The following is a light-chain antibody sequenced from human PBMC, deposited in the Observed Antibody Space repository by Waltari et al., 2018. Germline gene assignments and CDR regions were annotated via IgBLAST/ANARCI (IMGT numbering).Light chain of an antibody. CDR1: NSISSW. Sequence: EIPRTQSPSTLSASVGDRVTITCRTDNSISSWLALYQQKPGKAPKLLIYQASTLASGVPSRFSGSGSGTEFALTISSLQPDDVGTYFCQQYNGYPLTFGGGTKLEIK. J-gene: IGKJ4*01. CDR3: QQYNGYPLT. V-gene: IGKV1-5*03. CDR2: QAS.